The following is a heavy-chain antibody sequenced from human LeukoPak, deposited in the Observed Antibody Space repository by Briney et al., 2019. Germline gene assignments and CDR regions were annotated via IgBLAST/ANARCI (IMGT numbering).Heavy chain of an antibody. CDR1: GFTFSSYA. Sequence: GGSLRLSCAASGFTFSSYAMSWVRQAPGKGLEWVGRIKSKTDGGTTDYAAPAKGRFTISRDDSKNTLYLQMNRLRPEDTAFYYCARDDHNTLGYNFHYWGQGTLVTVSS. D-gene: IGHD1-1*01. J-gene: IGHJ4*02. V-gene: IGHV3-15*01. CDR2: IKSKTDGGTT. CDR3: ARDDHNTLGYNFHY.